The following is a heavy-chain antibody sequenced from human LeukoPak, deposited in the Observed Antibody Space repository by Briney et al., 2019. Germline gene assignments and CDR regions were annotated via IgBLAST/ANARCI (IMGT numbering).Heavy chain of an antibody. CDR2: IYYSGST. CDR3: ARVHHTHVYGWDYFDY. V-gene: IGHV4-30-4*01. Sequence: PSQTLSLTCTVSGGSISSGDYYRSWIRQPPGKGLEWIGYIYYSGSTYYNPSLKSRVTISVDTSKNQFSLKLSSVTAADTAVYYCARVHHTHVYGWDYFDYWGQGTLVTVSS. CDR1: GGSISSGDYY. J-gene: IGHJ4*02. D-gene: IGHD5/OR15-5a*01.